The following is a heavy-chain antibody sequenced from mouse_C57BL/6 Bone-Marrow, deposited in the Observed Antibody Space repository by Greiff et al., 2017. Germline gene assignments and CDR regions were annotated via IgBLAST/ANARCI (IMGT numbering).Heavy chain of an antibody. V-gene: IGHV5-17*01. Sequence: EVQGVESGGGLVKPGGSLKLSCAASGFTFRDYGMHWVRQAPEKGLECVAYISSGSSTIYYADTVKGRFTISRDNAKNTLFLQMTSLRSEDTAMYYCARKYAMDYWGQGTSVTVSS. CDR3: ARKYAMDY. CDR2: ISSGSSTI. CDR1: GFTFRDYG. J-gene: IGHJ4*01.